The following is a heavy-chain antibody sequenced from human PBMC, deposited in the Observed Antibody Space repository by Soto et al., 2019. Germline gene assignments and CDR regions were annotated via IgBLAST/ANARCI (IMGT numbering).Heavy chain of an antibody. J-gene: IGHJ4*02. CDR2: IDPSDSYT. V-gene: IGHV5-10-1*01. CDR1: GYSFTSYL. CDR3: ATRAGLLEGFVH. D-gene: IGHD5-18*01. Sequence: EVQLVQSGAEVKKPGESLRISCKGSGYSFTSYLISWVRQMPGKGLEWMGRIDPSDSYTNYSPSFQGHVTISVDKSINTAYLQWSSLKASDTAMYYCATRAGLLEGFVHWGQGTLVTVSS.